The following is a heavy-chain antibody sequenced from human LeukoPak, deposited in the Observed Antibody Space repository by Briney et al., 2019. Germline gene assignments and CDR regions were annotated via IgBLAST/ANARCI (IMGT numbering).Heavy chain of an antibody. CDR1: GFTFSSYA. CDR3: AKGGMITFGGVIVRTYAFDI. D-gene: IGHD3-16*02. Sequence: GGSLRLSCAASGFTFSSYAMHWVRQAPGQGLEYVSAISSNGGSTYYANSVKGRFTICRDNSTNTPYLQMNSLRAEDTAVYYCAKGGMITFGGVIVRTYAFDIWGQGTMVTVSS. J-gene: IGHJ3*02. V-gene: IGHV3-64*01. CDR2: ISSNGGST.